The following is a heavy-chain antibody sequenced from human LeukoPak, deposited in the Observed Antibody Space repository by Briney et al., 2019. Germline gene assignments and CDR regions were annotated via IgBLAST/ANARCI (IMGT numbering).Heavy chain of an antibody. J-gene: IGHJ5*02. CDR3: ARVPGVFYDTLTGYGSGWFDP. Sequence: SETLSLTCAVYGGSFSGYCWSWIRQPPGKGLEWIGEINHSGSTNYNPSLRSRAAISVDTSRNQFSLRLRSMTAADTAVYYCARVPGVFYDTLTGYGSGWFDPWGQGTLVTVPS. V-gene: IGHV4-34*01. CDR2: INHSGST. D-gene: IGHD3-9*01. CDR1: GGSFSGYC.